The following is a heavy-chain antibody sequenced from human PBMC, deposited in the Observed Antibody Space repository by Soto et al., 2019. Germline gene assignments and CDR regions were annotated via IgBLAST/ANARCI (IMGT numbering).Heavy chain of an antibody. D-gene: IGHD2-2*01. Sequence: ASVKVSCKASGYTFTGYYMHWVRQAPGQGLEWMGWINPNSGGTNYAQKFQGRVTMTRDTSISTAYMELSRLRSDDTAVYYCAREWVIYWSSTSCYNWFDPWGQGTLVTVSS. CDR2: INPNSGGT. CDR1: GYTFTGYY. CDR3: AREWVIYWSSTSCYNWFDP. V-gene: IGHV1-2*02. J-gene: IGHJ5*02.